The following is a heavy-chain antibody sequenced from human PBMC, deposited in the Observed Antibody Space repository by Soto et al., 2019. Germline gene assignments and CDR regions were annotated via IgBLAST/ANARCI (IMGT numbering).Heavy chain of an antibody. CDR2: ITSGSSFI. D-gene: IGHD2-8*01. CDR1: TFTINTYS. J-gene: IGHJ6*02. CDR3: ARSQRNGAMDV. Sequence: LRLSCVASTFTINTYSLNWVRLAPGKGLEWVSSITSGSSFIDYADSVKGRFTISRDDAKNSLFLQMSSLRADDTAVYYCARSQRNGAMDVWGQGTTVTVSS. V-gene: IGHV3-21*01.